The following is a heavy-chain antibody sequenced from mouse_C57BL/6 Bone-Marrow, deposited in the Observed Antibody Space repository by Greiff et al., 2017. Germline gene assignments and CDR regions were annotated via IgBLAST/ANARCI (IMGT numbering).Heavy chain of an antibody. Sequence: DVKLQESGPGLVKPSQSLSLTCSVTGYSITSGYYWNWIRQFPGNKLEWMGYISYDGSNNYNPSLKNRISITRDTSKNQFFLKLNSVTTEDTATYYCAREGNFFDYWGQGTTLTVSS. CDR3: AREGNFFDY. J-gene: IGHJ2*01. CDR2: ISYDGSN. CDR1: GYSITSGYY. V-gene: IGHV3-6*01.